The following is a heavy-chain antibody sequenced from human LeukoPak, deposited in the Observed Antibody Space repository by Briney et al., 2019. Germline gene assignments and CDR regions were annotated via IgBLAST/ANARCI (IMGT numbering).Heavy chain of an antibody. CDR3: ARPGADTAMAPTPYYGMDV. Sequence: ASVKVSCKASGYTFTSYGISWVRQAPGQGLEWMGWISACNGNTNYAQKLQGRVTMTTDTSTSTAYMELRSLRSDDTAVYYCARPGADTAMAPTPYYGMDVWGQGTTVTVCS. J-gene: IGHJ6*02. CDR2: ISACNGNT. CDR1: GYTFTSYG. D-gene: IGHD5-18*01. V-gene: IGHV1-18*01.